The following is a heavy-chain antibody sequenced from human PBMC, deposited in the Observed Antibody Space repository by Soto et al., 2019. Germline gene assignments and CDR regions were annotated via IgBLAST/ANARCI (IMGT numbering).Heavy chain of an antibody. V-gene: IGHV3-74*01. J-gene: IGHJ4*02. D-gene: IGHD3-16*01. Sequence: GGSLRLSCAASGFTFSSSWMHWVRQAPGKGLVWVSHINSDGTDTNYADSVKGRFTISRDNAKNTVYLQMNSLRAEDTAVYYCARDWSYALNYWGQGGLVTVSS. CDR2: INSDGTDT. CDR3: ARDWSYALNY. CDR1: GFTFSSSW.